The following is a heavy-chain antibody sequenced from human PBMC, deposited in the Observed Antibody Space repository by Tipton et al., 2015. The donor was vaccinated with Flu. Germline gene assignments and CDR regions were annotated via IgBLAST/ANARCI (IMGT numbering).Heavy chain of an antibody. D-gene: IGHD6-19*01. Sequence: TLSLTCNVSGYPISSDYYWDWIRQTPGRGLEWIGSISHSGSAYYNPSLKSRVSVAVDTSKNQLSLKLSSVSAADTAVYYCAREGYSRGWYDYYGMDVWGQGTTVTVSS. V-gene: IGHV4-38-2*02. J-gene: IGHJ6*02. CDR1: GYPISSDYY. CDR3: AREGYSRGWYDYYGMDV. CDR2: ISHSGSA.